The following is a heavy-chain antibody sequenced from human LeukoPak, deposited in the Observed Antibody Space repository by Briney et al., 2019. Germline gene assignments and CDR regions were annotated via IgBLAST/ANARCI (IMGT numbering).Heavy chain of an antibody. CDR2: IYYSGST. V-gene: IGHV4-59*08. Sequence: SETLSLTCTVSGGSISSYYWSWIRQPPGKGLEWIGYIYYSGSTNYNPSLKSRVTISVDTSKNQFSLKLSSVTAADTAVYYCARLAEAGGAFDIWRQGTMVTVSS. CDR1: GGSISSYY. D-gene: IGHD3-16*01. CDR3: ARLAEAGGAFDI. J-gene: IGHJ3*02.